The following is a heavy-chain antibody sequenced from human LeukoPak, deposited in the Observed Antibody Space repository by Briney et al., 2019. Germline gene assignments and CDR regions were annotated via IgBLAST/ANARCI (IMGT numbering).Heavy chain of an antibody. V-gene: IGHV1-46*01. J-gene: IGHJ4*02. CDR3: ARDARSFGELLY. Sequence: ASVKVSCKASGYTSTSYYMHWVRHAPGQGLEWRGIINPSGGSTSYAQKFQGRVTMTRDTSTSTVYMELSSLRSEDTAVYCCARDARSFGELLYWGQGTLVTVSS. CDR1: GYTSTSYY. CDR2: INPSGGST. D-gene: IGHD3-10*01.